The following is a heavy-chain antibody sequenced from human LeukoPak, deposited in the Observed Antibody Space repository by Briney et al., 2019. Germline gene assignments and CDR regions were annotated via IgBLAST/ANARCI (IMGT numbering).Heavy chain of an antibody. CDR3: ARPYGSGSPYIYYYYYGMDV. J-gene: IGHJ6*02. D-gene: IGHD3-10*01. CDR2: ISYDGSNK. CDR1: GFTFSSYA. Sequence: GSLRLSCAASGFTFSSYAMHWVRQAPGKELEWVAVISYDGSNKYYADSVKGRFTISRDNSKNTLYLQMNSLRAEDTAVYYCARPYGSGSPYIYYYYYGMDVWGQGTTVTVSS. V-gene: IGHV3-30-3*01.